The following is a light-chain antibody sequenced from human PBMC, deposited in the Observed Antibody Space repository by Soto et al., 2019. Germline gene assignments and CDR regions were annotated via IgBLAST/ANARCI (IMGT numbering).Light chain of an antibody. CDR3: QQRSNLPPT. Sequence: EILLTQSLATLSLSPGERATLSCRASQSVDIYLAWYRQIPGQAPRLLIYDASNRDTGIPDRFSGGGSGTDFTLTISRLEPEDFEIYYCQQRSNLPPTFGQGTRLEIK. CDR2: DAS. J-gene: IGKJ5*01. V-gene: IGKV3-11*01. CDR1: QSVDIY.